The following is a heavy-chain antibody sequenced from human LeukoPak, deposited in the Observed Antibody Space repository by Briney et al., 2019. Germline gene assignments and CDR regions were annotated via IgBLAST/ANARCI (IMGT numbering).Heavy chain of an antibody. J-gene: IGHJ4*02. V-gene: IGHV5-10-1*01. Sequence: GESLKISCKGSGYSFTSYWITWVRQMPGKGVEWMGRIDPSESYTNYSPSFQGHVTISADKSITTAYLQWSSLKASDTAMYYCARLEGGVIVDYWGQGTLVTVSS. CDR1: GYSFTSYW. CDR3: ARLEGGVIVDY. D-gene: IGHD3-16*02. CDR2: IDPSESYT.